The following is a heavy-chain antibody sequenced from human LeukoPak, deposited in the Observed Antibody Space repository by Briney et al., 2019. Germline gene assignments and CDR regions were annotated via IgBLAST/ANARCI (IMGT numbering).Heavy chain of an antibody. J-gene: IGHJ4*02. V-gene: IGHV4-59*01. D-gene: IGHD3-22*01. CDR3: ARVASSGYSYYFDY. CDR2: IYYSGST. Sequence: SETLSLTCGVSSGSISNYYWSWIRQPPGKGLEWIGYIYYSGSTNYNPSLKSRVTISVDTSKNQFSLKLSSVTAADTAVYYCARVASSGYSYYFDYWGQGTLVTVSS. CDR1: SGSISNYY.